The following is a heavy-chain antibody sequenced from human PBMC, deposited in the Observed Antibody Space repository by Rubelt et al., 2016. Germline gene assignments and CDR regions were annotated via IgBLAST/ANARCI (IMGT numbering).Heavy chain of an antibody. CDR2: IYPSDSDT. CDR3: ASTLTQGTYYSGMDV. D-gene: IGHD1-1*01. J-gene: IGHJ6*02. CDR1: GYSFTTYW. V-gene: IGHV5-51*01. Sequence: EEQLVQSRAEVKKPGESLKISCTASGYSFTTYWIGWVRQMPGKGLEWMGLIYPSDSDTRYSPSFQGQVTISADKSFSTAYLQWSSLKASDTAIYYCASTLTQGTYYSGMDVWGQGTTVTVSS.